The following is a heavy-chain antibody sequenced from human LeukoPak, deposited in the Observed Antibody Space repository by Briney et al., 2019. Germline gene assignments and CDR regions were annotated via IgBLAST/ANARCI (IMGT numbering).Heavy chain of an antibody. D-gene: IGHD3-22*01. V-gene: IGHV3-21*04. CDR3: AKYQYYYDSSGYYYYYGMDV. CDR1: GFTFSSYS. CDR2: ISSSSSYI. J-gene: IGHJ6*02. Sequence: GGSLRLSCAAPGFTFSSYSMNWVRQAPGKGLEWVSSISSSSSYIYYADSVKGRFTISRDNSKNTLYLQMNSLRAEDTAVYYCAKYQYYYDSSGYYYYYGMDVWGQGTTVTVSS.